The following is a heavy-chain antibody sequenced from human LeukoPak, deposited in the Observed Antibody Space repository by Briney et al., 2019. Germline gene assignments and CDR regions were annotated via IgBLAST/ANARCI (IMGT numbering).Heavy chain of an antibody. CDR2: IIPIFGIA. CDR1: GGTFSSYA. V-gene: IGHV1-69*04. D-gene: IGHD2-15*01. J-gene: IGHJ4*02. Sequence: SVKVSCKASGGTFSSYAISWVRQAPGQGLEWMGRIIPIFGIANYAQKFQGRVTITADKSTSTAHMELSSLRSEDTAVYYRARAQYCSGGSCYYDYWGQGTLVTVSS. CDR3: ARAQYCSGGSCYYDY.